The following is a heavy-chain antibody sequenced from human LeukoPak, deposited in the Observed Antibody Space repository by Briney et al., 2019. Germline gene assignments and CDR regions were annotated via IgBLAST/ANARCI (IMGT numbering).Heavy chain of an antibody. CDR2: ISSDGGAT. CDR1: GFSFSSYA. D-gene: IGHD4-17*01. Sequence: GGSLRLSCAASGFSFSSYAMGRVRQAPGKGLEWVSTISSDGGATYYADSVKGRFTISRDNSKNTVYLQLNSLRAEDTAVFFCANRGVTRAGTYYFGYWGQGTLVTVSS. J-gene: IGHJ4*02. V-gene: IGHV3-23*01. CDR3: ANRGVTRAGTYYFGY.